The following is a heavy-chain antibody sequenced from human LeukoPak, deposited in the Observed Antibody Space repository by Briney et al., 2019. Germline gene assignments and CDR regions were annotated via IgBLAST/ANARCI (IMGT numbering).Heavy chain of an antibody. CDR2: ISSSSSYI. D-gene: IGHD3-22*01. CDR1: GFTFSSYS. Sequence: PGGSLRLSCAASGFTFSSYSMNWVRQAPGKGLEWVSSISSSSSYIYYADSVKGRFTISRDNAKNSLYLQMNSLRAEDTAVYYCARLYDGGAYHADHFDYWGQGTLVIVSS. CDR3: ARLYDGGAYHADHFDY. V-gene: IGHV3-21*01. J-gene: IGHJ4*02.